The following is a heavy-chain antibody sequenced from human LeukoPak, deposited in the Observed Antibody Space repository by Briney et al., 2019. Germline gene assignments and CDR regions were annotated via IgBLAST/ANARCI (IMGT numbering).Heavy chain of an antibody. Sequence: GGSLRLSCAASGFTFSSYWMSWVRQAPGKGLEWVANIKQDGSEKYYVDSVKGRFTISRDNAKNSLYLQMNSLGAEDTAVYYCAVWTVSSNNFGLDVWGQGTTVSVSS. J-gene: IGHJ6*02. CDR1: GFTFSSYW. CDR3: AVWTVSSNNFGLDV. CDR2: IKQDGSEK. V-gene: IGHV3-7*01. D-gene: IGHD4-17*01.